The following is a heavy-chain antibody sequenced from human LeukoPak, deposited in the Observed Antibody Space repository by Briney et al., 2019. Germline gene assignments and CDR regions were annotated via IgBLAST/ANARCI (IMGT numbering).Heavy chain of an antibody. D-gene: IGHD5-12*01. Sequence: RASVKVSCKASGGTFSSYAISWVRQAPGQGLEWMGGIIPIFGTANYAQKFQGRVTMTEDTSTDTAYMELSSLRSEDTAVYYCATVDIIRPGAFDIWGQGTMVTVSS. CDR3: ATVDIIRPGAFDI. CDR1: GGTFSSYA. V-gene: IGHV1-69*06. J-gene: IGHJ3*02. CDR2: IIPIFGTA.